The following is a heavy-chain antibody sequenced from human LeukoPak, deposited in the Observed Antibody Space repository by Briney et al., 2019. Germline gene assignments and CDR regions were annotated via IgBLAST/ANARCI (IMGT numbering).Heavy chain of an antibody. CDR2: MNPNSANT. J-gene: IGHJ4*02. Sequence: ASVKVSCKTSGYTFSTYDINWLRQAAGQGLEWIGWMNPNSANTGFAQKFQGRAAITRDTSTATAYLELSSLTSEDTAVYYCARAIRYQLLSDYWGQGTQVTVSS. CDR1: GYTFSTYD. CDR3: ARAIRYQLLSDY. D-gene: IGHD2-2*01. V-gene: IGHV1-8*03.